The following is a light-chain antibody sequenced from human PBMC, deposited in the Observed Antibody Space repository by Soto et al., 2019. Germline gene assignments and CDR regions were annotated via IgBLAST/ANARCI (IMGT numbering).Light chain of an antibody. V-gene: IGKV1-33*01. CDR3: QQYDNLPPLT. CDR2: DAS. CDR1: QDISND. Sequence: DIQMTQSPSSLSASVGDRVTITCQASQDISNDLNWYQQKPGKAPKLLIYDASNLETGDPSRFSGSGSGTDFTFTISSLQPEDIATYYCQQYDNLPPLTFGGGTKVEIK. J-gene: IGKJ4*01.